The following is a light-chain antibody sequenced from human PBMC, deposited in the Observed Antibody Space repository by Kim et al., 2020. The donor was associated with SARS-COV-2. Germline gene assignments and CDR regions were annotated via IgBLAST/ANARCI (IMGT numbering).Light chain of an antibody. CDR2: DNN. J-gene: IGLJ3*02. V-gene: IGLV1-51*01. CDR1: SSNIGNNY. CDR3: ATWDSSLSAGV. Sequence: GQKVTISCSGSSSNIGNNYVSWYQQLQGTAPKILIYDNNKRPSGIPDRFSGSKSGTSATLGITGLQTGDEADYYCATWDSSLSAGVFGGGTQLTVL.